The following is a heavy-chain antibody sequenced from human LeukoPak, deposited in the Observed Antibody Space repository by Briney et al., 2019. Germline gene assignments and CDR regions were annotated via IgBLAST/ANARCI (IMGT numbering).Heavy chain of an antibody. J-gene: IGHJ3*02. CDR3: ARDLVTVTKGFDI. V-gene: IGHV4-59*11. CDR2: ISYIGST. CDR1: DDSFSSHY. D-gene: IGHD4-17*01. Sequence: SETLSLTCAVSDDSFSSHYWTWIRQPPGKGLEWIGYISYIGSTNYNPSLKSRVTTSIDTSKNHFSLKLSSVTAADTAVYYCARDLVTVTKGFDIWGQGTMVSVSS.